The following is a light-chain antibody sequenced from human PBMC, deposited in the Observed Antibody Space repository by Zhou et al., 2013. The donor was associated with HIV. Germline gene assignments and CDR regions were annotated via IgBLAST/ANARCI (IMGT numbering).Light chain of an antibody. CDR3: AAWDDSLSSVV. J-gene: IGLJ2*01. CDR2: RND. Sequence: SVLTQPPSASGTPGQRVTISCSGGSSNIGSATVNWYQQLPGAAPKLLMYRNDQRPSGVPDRFSGSKSGTSASLAISGLRSEDEADYYCAAWDDSLSSVVFGGGTKLTV. CDR1: SSNIGSAT. V-gene: IGLV1-47*01.